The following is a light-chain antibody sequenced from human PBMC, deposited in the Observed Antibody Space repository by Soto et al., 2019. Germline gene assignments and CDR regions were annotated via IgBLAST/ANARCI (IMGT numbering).Light chain of an antibody. CDR2: DVY. CDR1: SSDAGGFNY. V-gene: IGLV2-14*01. J-gene: IGLJ1*01. Sequence: QSVLTQPASVSGSPGQSITISCTGTSSDAGGFNYVSWYQQHPGKAPKLLIFDVYSRPSGISNRFSGSKSGNTASLTISGLQAEDEADYYCSSYTTSSSYVFGAGTKVTVL. CDR3: SSYTTSSSYV.